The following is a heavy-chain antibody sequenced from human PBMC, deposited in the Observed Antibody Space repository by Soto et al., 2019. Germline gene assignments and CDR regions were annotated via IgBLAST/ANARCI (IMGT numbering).Heavy chain of an antibody. D-gene: IGHD3-10*01. J-gene: IGHJ5*02. V-gene: IGHV3-66*01. CDR3: AKWNYYGSGEPNWFVP. Sequence: PGGSLRLSCAASGFTVSSNYMSWVRQAPGKGLEWVSVIYSGGSTYYAGSVKGRFTISRDNSKNTLYLQMNSLRAEDTAVYYCAKWNYYGSGEPNWFVPWGQGTLVTV. CDR1: GFTVSSNY. CDR2: IYSGGST.